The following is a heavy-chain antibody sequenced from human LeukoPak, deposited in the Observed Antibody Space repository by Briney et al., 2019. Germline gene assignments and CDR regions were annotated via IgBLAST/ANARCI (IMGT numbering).Heavy chain of an antibody. Sequence: ASVKVSCKASGYTFTGYYMHWVRQAPGQGLEWMGWINPNSGGTKYAQKFQGRVTMTRDTSISTAYMELSRLRSDDTAVYYCARGPKSSSWSNWFDPWGQGTMVTVSS. CDR1: GYTFTGYY. CDR2: INPNSGGT. CDR3: ARGPKSSSWSNWFDP. D-gene: IGHD6-13*01. V-gene: IGHV1-2*02. J-gene: IGHJ5*01.